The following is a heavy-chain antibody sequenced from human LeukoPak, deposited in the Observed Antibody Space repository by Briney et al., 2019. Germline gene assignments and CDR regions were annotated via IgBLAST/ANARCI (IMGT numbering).Heavy chain of an antibody. D-gene: IGHD3-10*01. V-gene: IGHV4-34*01. CDR1: GGSFSGYY. Sequence: KPSETLSLTCAVYGGSFSGYYWSWIRQPPGKGLEWIGEINHSGSTNYNPSLKSRVTISVDTSKNQFSLKLSSVTAADTAVYYCARTSRATDGGSGSEFDYWGQGTLVTVSS. CDR2: INHSGST. J-gene: IGHJ4*02. CDR3: ARTSRATDGGSGSEFDY.